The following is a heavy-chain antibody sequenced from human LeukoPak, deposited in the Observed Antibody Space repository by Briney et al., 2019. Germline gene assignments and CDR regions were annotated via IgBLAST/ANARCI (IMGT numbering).Heavy chain of an antibody. D-gene: IGHD3-22*01. Sequence: AGGSLRLSCAASGFTFSNYPIHWVRQAPGKGLEWVAVISYDESVKYYADSVEGRFTVSRDNSKNTLYLQMNSLRAEDTAVYYCARGFDSSGQDYWGQGTLVTVSS. V-gene: IGHV3-30-3*01. J-gene: IGHJ4*02. CDR1: GFTFSNYP. CDR3: ARGFDSSGQDY. CDR2: ISYDESVK.